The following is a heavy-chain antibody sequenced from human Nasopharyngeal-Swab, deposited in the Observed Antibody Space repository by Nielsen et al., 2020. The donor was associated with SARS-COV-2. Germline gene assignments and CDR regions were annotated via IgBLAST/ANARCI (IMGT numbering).Heavy chain of an antibody. CDR3: AKDGGTSSSLLDP. Sequence: GESLKISCAASGFTFSSYGMHWVRQAPGKGLEWVAVISYDGSNKYCADSVKGRFTISRDNSKNTLYLQMNSLRAEDTAVYYCAKDGGTSSSLLDPWGQGTLVTVSS. CDR2: ISYDGSNK. CDR1: GFTFSSYG. V-gene: IGHV3-30*18. D-gene: IGHD6-13*01. J-gene: IGHJ5*02.